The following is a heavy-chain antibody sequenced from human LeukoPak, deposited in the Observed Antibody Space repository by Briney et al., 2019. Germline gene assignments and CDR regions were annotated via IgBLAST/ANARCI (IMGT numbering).Heavy chain of an antibody. CDR1: GFTFSSYG. CDR3: ARDGELEVFDY. V-gene: IGHV3-33*01. J-gene: IGHJ4*02. Sequence: GRSLRLSCAASGFTFSSYGMHWVRQAPGKGLEWVAVIWYDGSNKYYADSVKGRFTISRDNSKNTLYLQMNSLRAEDTAVYYCARDGELEVFDYWGQGTLVTVSS. D-gene: IGHD1-1*01. CDR2: IWYDGSNK.